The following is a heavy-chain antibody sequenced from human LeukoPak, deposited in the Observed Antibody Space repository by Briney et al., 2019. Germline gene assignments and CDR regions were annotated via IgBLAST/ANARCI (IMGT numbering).Heavy chain of an antibody. Sequence: GGSLRLSCAASGFTFSSYWMSWVRQAPGKGLEWVANIKQDGSEKDYVDSVKGRFTISRDNAKNSLYLQMNSLRAEDTAVYYCARGCSGGSCKEPKIDPWGQGTLVTVSS. J-gene: IGHJ5*02. V-gene: IGHV3-7*01. CDR3: ARGCSGGSCKEPKIDP. CDR2: IKQDGSEK. D-gene: IGHD2-15*01. CDR1: GFTFSSYW.